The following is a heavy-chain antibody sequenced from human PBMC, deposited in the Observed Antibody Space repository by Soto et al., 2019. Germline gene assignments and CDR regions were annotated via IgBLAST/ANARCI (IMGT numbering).Heavy chain of an antibody. D-gene: IGHD3-10*01. Sequence: QVHLVQSGAEIKRPGSSVGAPCRVSGNPSRPSGIPWVRRAPGQGLGGVGGFIPALGTANYAHKFRDKVTLSADESTATAYMDLIDLTSEDTAVYYCATDPGGVRWFGAHGYLDSWGQGTLVTVSS. CDR1: GNPSRPSG. CDR3: ATDPGGVRWFGAHGYLDS. CDR2: FIPALGTA. J-gene: IGHJ4*02. V-gene: IGHV1-69*01.